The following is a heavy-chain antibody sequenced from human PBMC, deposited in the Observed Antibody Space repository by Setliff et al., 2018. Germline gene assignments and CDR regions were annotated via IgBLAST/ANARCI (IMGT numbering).Heavy chain of an antibody. CDR2: INPRTGVT. Sequence: VSCKASGGTFSSYGISWVRQAPGQGLEWMGWINPRTGVTNYAQKLKGRVTMTRDTSITTVYMDLSSLKSDDTAVYYCARGTDYHGSGSYWAKDVWGKGTTGTVS. J-gene: IGHJ6*03. D-gene: IGHD3-10*01. CDR3: ARGTDYHGSGSYWAKDV. V-gene: IGHV1-2*02. CDR1: GGTFSSYG.